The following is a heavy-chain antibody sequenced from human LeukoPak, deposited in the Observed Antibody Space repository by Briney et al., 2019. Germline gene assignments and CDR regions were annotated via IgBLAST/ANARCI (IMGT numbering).Heavy chain of an antibody. CDR1: GDSISIYY. V-gene: IGHV4-59*08. J-gene: IGHJ3*02. D-gene: IGHD6-13*01. CDR2: IYYSRST. Sequence: SETLSLTCTVSGDSISIYYWSWIRQPPGKGLEWIGYIYYSRSTNYNPSLKSRVTISIDTSKNQFSLKLNSVTAADTAVYYCARHGANRQQLVMAFDIWGQGTMVTVSS. CDR3: ARHGANRQQLVMAFDI.